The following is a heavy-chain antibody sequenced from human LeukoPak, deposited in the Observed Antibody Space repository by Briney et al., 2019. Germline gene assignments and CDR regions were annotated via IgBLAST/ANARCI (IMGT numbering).Heavy chain of an antibody. CDR3: ASSARVYCSSTSCWEFDY. J-gene: IGHJ4*02. Sequence: SETLSLTCTVSGGSISSHYWSWIRQPPGKGLEWIAYIYYSGSTNYNPSLKSRVTISVDTSKNQFSLKLSSVTAADTAVYYCASSARVYCSSTSCWEFDYWGQGTLVTVSS. CDR1: GGSISSHY. D-gene: IGHD2-2*01. CDR2: IYYSGST. V-gene: IGHV4-59*11.